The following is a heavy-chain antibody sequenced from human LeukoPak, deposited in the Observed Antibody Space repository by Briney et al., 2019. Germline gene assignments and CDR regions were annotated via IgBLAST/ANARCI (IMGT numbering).Heavy chain of an antibody. CDR1: GGSISSGDYS. J-gene: IGHJ5*02. V-gene: IGHV4-30-2*01. CDR3: ARYILGVVRWFDP. D-gene: IGHD3-10*01. CDR2: IYHSGST. Sequence: SETLSLTCAVSGGSISSGDYSWSWIRQPPGTGLEWIGYIYHSGSTYYNPPLKSRVTISVDRFKNQLSLKLSSVTAADTAVYYCARYILGVVRWFDPWGQGTLVTVSS.